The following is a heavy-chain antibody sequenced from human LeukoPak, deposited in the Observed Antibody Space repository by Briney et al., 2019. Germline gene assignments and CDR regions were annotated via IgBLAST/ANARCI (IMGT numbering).Heavy chain of an antibody. CDR2: ITNKDTKYTT. D-gene: IGHD3-16*01. Sequence: GGSLRLSCVASGFTFSEHYMDWVRQAPGKGLEWVGRITNKDTKYTTEYAASVKGRFTISRDDSKNSLYLQMNSLKIEDTALYYCTSDMGARDKAPAWGQGTLVTVSS. V-gene: IGHV3-72*01. J-gene: IGHJ5*02. CDR3: TSDMGARDKAPA. CDR1: GFTFSEHY.